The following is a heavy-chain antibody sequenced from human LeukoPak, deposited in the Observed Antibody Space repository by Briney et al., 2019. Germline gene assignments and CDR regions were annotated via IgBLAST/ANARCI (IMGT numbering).Heavy chain of an antibody. J-gene: IGHJ4*02. Sequence: GSSVKVSCKASGGTFSSYAISWVRQAPGQGLERMGGIIPIFGTANYAQKFQGRVTMTTDTSTSTAYMELRSLRSDDTAVYYCARDGTYYYDSSGSIGENYFDYWGQGTLVTVSS. D-gene: IGHD3-22*01. CDR3: ARDGTYYYDSSGSIGENYFDY. CDR2: IIPIFGTA. V-gene: IGHV1-69*05. CDR1: GGTFSSYA.